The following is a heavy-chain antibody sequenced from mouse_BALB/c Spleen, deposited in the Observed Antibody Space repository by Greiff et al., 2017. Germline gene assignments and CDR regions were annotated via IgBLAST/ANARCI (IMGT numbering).Heavy chain of an antibody. J-gene: IGHJ2*01. CDR2: ISCYNGAT. D-gene: IGHD1-1*01. V-gene: IGHV1S34*01. Sequence: LVKTGASVKISCKASGYSFTGYYMHWVKQSHGKSLEWIGYISCYNGATSYNQRFKGKATFTVDTSSSTAYMQFNSLTSEDSAVYYCARDYYGSSPDYWGQGTTLTVSS. CDR1: GYSFTGYY. CDR3: ARDYYGSSPDY.